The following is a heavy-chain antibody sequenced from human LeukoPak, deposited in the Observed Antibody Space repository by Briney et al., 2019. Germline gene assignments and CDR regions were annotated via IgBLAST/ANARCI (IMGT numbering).Heavy chain of an antibody. Sequence: AESPQIHFEASGYSFTSYWIGWVRQTPGKGLEWMGIIFPSDSDSTYSPSFQGQVTISVDKSISTAYLQWNILKASDTAMYYCARRISGAFDIWGQGTMVTVSS. CDR3: ARRISGAFDI. V-gene: IGHV5-51*01. CDR1: GYSFTSYW. CDR2: IFPSDSDS. J-gene: IGHJ3*02. D-gene: IGHD3-10*01.